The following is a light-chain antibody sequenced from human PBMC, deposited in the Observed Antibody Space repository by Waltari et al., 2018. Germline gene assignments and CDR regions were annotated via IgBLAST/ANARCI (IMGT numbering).Light chain of an antibody. V-gene: IGLV1-47*01. J-gene: IGLJ1*01. CDR1: TSNVGTNY. CDR3: AVWEGSLKV. Sequence: SVLTQPPSVSGTPGQRVTISCSGSTSNVGTNYVFWYQLLPGAAPRLRIYKNHQRPAGVPARFSGSKSGTSASLAISGLRSEDEGDYYCAVWEGSLKVFGAGTKVTVL. CDR2: KNH.